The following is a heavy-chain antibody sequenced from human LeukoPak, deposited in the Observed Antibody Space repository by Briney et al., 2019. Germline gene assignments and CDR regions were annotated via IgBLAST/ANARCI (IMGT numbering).Heavy chain of an antibody. CDR3: ARDQGSEHYDFWSGYSPYFDY. J-gene: IGHJ4*02. Sequence: GASVKVSCKASGYTFTSYGISWVRQAPGQGLEWMGWISAYNGNTNYAQKLQGRVTMTTDTSTSTAYMELRSLRSDDTAVYYCARDQGSEHYDFWSGYSPYFDYWGQGTLVTVSS. D-gene: IGHD3-3*01. CDR2: ISAYNGNT. CDR1: GYTFTSYG. V-gene: IGHV1-18*01.